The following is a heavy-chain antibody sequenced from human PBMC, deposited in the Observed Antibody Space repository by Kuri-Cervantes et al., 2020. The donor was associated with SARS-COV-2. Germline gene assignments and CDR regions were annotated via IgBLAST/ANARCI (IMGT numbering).Heavy chain of an antibody. CDR3: VRIRAATVIADY. J-gene: IGHJ4*02. D-gene: IGHD4-11*01. CDR2: IDWDDDK. V-gene: IGHV2-70*11. CDR1: GFSLTTSGMC. Sequence: SGPTLVNPTQTLTLTCTFSGFSLTTSGMCVAWIRQPPGKALEWLARIDWDDDKYYNTFLQTRLSIAKDTSKNQVVLTLTNMDPVDTATYYCVRIRAATVIADYWGQGTLVTVSS.